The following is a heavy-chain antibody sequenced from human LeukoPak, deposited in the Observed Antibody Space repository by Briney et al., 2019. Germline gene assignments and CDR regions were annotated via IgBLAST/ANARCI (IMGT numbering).Heavy chain of an antibody. Sequence: GGSLRLSCAASGFTFSDYYMSWIRQAPGKGLEWVSAISGSGGSTYYADSVKGRFTISRDNSKNTLYLQMNSLRAEDTAVYYCAKERLWTDFDYWGQGTLVTVSS. J-gene: IGHJ4*02. D-gene: IGHD3/OR15-3a*01. V-gene: IGHV3-23*01. CDR2: ISGSGGST. CDR3: AKERLWTDFDY. CDR1: GFTFSDYY.